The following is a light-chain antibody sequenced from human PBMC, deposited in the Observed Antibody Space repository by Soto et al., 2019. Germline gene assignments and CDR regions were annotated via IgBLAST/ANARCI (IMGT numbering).Light chain of an antibody. J-gene: IGKJ4*01. CDR2: CAS. CDR3: QHYNNWPLT. Sequence: EIVMTQSPATLSVSPGERATLSCRASQSVSSNLAWYQQKPGQAPRLLIYCASTRATGIPARFSGSGSGTDFTLTISSLQSEDFAVYYCQHYNNWPLTVGGRTKVEIK. CDR1: QSVSSN. V-gene: IGKV3-15*01.